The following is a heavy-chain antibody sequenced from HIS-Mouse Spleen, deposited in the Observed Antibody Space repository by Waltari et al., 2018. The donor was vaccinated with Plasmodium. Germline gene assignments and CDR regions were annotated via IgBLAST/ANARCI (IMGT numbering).Heavy chain of an antibody. J-gene: IGHJ4*02. V-gene: IGHV1-18*01. CDR2: ISGYNGNT. D-gene: IGHD1-26*01. CDR3: ARLLPWVHGHFDY. Sequence: QVQLVQSGAEGKRPGATATVSATSSGETFSSYGISWARQAPGQGLEWMGWISGYNGNTNYAQKVQGRVTMTTDTSTSTAYMELRSLRSDDTAVYYCARLLPWVHGHFDYWGQGTLVTVSS. CDR1: GETFSSYG.